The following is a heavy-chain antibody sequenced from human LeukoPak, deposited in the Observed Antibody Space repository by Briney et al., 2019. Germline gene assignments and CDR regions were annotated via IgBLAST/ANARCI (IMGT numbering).Heavy chain of an antibody. J-gene: IGHJ4*02. V-gene: IGHV3-74*03. Sequence: GGSLKLSCAASGFTFRNHWMHWVRQTPGKGLVWVSRISSDGSSTTYADSVKGRFTISRDNAKNTLYLQMNNLRAEDTAMYYCARDQRVTGRPDIDYWGQGTLVIVSS. CDR1: GFTFRNHW. D-gene: IGHD6-6*01. CDR3: ARDQRVTGRPDIDY. CDR2: ISSDGSST.